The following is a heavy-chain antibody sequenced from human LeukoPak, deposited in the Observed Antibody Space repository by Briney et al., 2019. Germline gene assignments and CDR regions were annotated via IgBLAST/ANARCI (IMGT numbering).Heavy chain of an antibody. CDR2: IRYDGSNK. CDR3: AKDWYVSPTSPGELM. J-gene: IGHJ4*02. D-gene: IGHD3-16*01. CDR1: GFTFSSYG. Sequence: GGSLRLSCAASGFTFSSYGMHWVRQAPGKGLEWVAFIRYDGSNKYYADSVKGRFTISRDNSKNTLYLQMNSLRAEDTAVYYCAKDWYVSPTSPGELMWGQGTLVTVSS. V-gene: IGHV3-30*02.